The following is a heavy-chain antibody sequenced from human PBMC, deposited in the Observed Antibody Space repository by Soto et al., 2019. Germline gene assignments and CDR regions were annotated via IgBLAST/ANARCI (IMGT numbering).Heavy chain of an antibody. Sequence: RGSLRLSCAASGFTFTSYGMHWGRQAPGKGLEWMALILHDGSAEYYADSVKGRFTISRDNSKNTLYLQMNSLRAEDTAVYYCARSRDGYSFYFYYGMDGWGQGTTVTVSS. CDR2: ILHDGSAE. CDR3: ARSRDGYSFYFYYGMDG. V-gene: IGHV3-30*03. J-gene: IGHJ6*02. D-gene: IGHD4-4*01. CDR1: GFTFTSYG.